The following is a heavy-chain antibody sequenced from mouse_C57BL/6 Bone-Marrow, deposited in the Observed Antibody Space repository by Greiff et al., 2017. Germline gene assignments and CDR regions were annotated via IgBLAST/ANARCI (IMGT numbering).Heavy chain of an antibody. J-gene: IGHJ4*01. CDR2: ISSGGSYT. CDR1: GFTFSSYG. V-gene: IGHV5-6*01. Sequence: VKLVESGGDLVKPGGSLKLSCAASGFTFSSYGMSWVRQTPDKRLEWVATISSGGSYTYYPDSVKGRFTISRDNAKNTLYLQMSSLKSEDTAMYYCARGVYYYAMDYWGQGTSVTVSS. CDR3: ARGVYYYAMDY.